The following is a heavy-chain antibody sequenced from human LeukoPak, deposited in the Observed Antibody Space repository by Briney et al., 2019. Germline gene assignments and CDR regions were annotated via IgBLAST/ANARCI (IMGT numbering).Heavy chain of an antibody. J-gene: IGHJ4*02. Sequence: SETLSLTCTVSGASISSSSYYWGWIRQSPGKGLEWIGSIYYSGSTYFNPSLKSRVTMSVDTSKNHFSLKLTSVTAADTAVYYCASFSTSGSIGDYWGRGTLVTVSS. CDR2: IYYSGST. CDR1: GASISSSSYY. D-gene: IGHD2/OR15-2a*01. CDR3: ASFSTSGSIGDY. V-gene: IGHV4-39*02.